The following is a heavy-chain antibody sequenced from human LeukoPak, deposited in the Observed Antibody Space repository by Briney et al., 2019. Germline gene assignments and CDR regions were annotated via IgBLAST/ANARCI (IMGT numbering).Heavy chain of an antibody. D-gene: IGHD3-22*01. J-gene: IGHJ4*02. V-gene: IGHV4-39*07. CDR1: GGSISSSSYY. Sequence: SETLSLTCTVSGGSISSSSYYWGWIRQPPGKGLEWIGSIYYSGNTIYNPSLKSRVTMSVDTSKNQFSLKLSSVTAADTAVYYCARDNYYYDSSGYPLDYWGQGTLVTVSS. CDR2: IYYSGNT. CDR3: ARDNYYYDSSGYPLDY.